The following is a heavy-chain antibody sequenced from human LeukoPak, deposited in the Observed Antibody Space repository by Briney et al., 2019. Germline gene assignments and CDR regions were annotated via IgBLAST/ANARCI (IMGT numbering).Heavy chain of an antibody. CDR1: GGSISDYY. V-gene: IGHV4-59*08. J-gene: IGHJ4*02. CDR2: IYYSGST. CDR3: ARWGDGYNPLDY. Sequence: PSETLSLTCTASGGSISDYYWSWIRQPPGKGLEWIGYIYYSGSTNYNPSLKSRVTMSVDTSKNQFSLKLSSVTAADTAVYYCARWGDGYNPLDYWGQGTLVTVSS. D-gene: IGHD5-24*01.